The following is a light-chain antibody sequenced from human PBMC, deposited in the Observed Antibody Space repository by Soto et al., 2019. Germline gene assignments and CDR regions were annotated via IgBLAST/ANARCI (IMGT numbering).Light chain of an antibody. J-gene: IGKJ2*01. CDR1: QSVSSSY. CDR2: GAS. CDR3: QQYGSSPRVYT. Sequence: EIVLTQSPGTLSLSPGERATLSCRASQSVSSSYLAWYQQKPGQAPRLLIYGASSRATGIPDMFSGSGSGTDFTLTISRLEPEDFAVYYCQQYGSSPRVYTFGQGTKLEIK. V-gene: IGKV3-20*01.